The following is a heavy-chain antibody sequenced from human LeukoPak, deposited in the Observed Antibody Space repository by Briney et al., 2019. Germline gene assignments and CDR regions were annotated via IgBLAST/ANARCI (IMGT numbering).Heavy chain of an antibody. J-gene: IGHJ4*02. CDR1: GGSISSSSYY. Sequence: SETLSLTCTVSGGSISSSSYYWGWIRQPPGKGLEWIGSIYYSGSTYYNPSLKSRVTISVDTSKNQFSLKLSSVTAADTAVYYCARVHPLAAAGHVFDYWGQGTLVTVSS. CDR3: ARVHPLAAAGHVFDY. V-gene: IGHV4-39*07. D-gene: IGHD6-13*01. CDR2: IYYSGST.